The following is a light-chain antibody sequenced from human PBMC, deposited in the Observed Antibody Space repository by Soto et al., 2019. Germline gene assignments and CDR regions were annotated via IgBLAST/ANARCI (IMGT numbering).Light chain of an antibody. Sequence: EIVMTQSPATLSVSPGERATLSCRASQSVSSNLAWYQQKPGQAPRLLIYGASTRSPGITARFSGSGSGTELTLTISSLQSEDFAVYYCQQYNKWPPMYTFGQGTKLEIK. V-gene: IGKV3-15*01. CDR2: GAS. J-gene: IGKJ2*01. CDR3: QQYNKWPPMYT. CDR1: QSVSSN.